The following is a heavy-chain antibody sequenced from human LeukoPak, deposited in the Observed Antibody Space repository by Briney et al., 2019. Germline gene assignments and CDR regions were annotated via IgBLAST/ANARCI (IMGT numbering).Heavy chain of an antibody. V-gene: IGHV3-13*01. CDR2: IGIRGDT. CDR3: ARGGIQVAGIDEFDY. CDR1: GFTFIDYD. Sequence: GGSLRLSCAASGFTFIDYDMHWVRQVIGKGLEWVSAIGIRGDTHYSGSVKGRFTISRENAESSLYLQMNSLRAEDTAVYYCARGGIQVAGIDEFDYWGQGTLVTVSS. J-gene: IGHJ4*02. D-gene: IGHD6-19*01.